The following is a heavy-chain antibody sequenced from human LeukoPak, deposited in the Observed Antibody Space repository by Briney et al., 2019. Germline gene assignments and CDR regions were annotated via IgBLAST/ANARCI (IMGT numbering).Heavy chain of an antibody. J-gene: IGHJ4*02. CDR1: GYSFTSYW. CDR2: IYPGDSDT. Sequence: GESLKISCKDSGYSFTSYWIGWVRQMPGKGLEWMGIIYPGDSDTRYSPSFQGQVTISADKSISTAYLQWSSLKASDTAMYYCARKEVYGGKGFGFWVDYFDYWGQGTLVTVSS. V-gene: IGHV5-51*01. D-gene: IGHD4-23*01. CDR3: ARKEVYGGKGFGFWVDYFDY.